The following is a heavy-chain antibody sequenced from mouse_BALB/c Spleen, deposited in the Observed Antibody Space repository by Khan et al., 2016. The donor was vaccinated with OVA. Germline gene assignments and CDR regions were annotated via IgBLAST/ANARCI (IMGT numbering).Heavy chain of an antibody. CDR1: GYSFTGYY. J-gene: IGHJ3*01. D-gene: IGHD2-14*01. CDR3: SRGGTATYAWFRY. CDR2: INPYNGAT. V-gene: IGHV1-42*01. Sequence: EVQLQQSGPELVRPGASVKISCKASGYSFTGYYMHWVKQSHEKSLEWIGRINPYNGATTYNQNFTDKASLTVETSSSTAYMELHSLTSADSAVXYLSRGGTATYAWFRYWGQGTLVTVSA.